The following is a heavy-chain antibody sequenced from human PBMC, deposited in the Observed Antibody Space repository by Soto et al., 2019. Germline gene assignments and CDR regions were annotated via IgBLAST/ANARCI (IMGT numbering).Heavy chain of an antibody. Sequence: EVQLLESGGGLVQPGGSLRLSGAASRFMFSRYAMSWVRQAPGKGLEWVSGISGSGGSTWYADSVKGRFTISRDNSKNMVYLQMNSLRVEDTAQYFCVKEWTPRRAFDSWGQGTQVTVSS. CDR1: RFMFSRYA. J-gene: IGHJ4*02. CDR3: VKEWTPRRAFDS. D-gene: IGHD5-12*01. CDR2: ISGSGGST. V-gene: IGHV3-23*01.